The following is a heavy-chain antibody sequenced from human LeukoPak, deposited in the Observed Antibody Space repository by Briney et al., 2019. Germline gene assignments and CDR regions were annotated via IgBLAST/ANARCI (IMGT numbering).Heavy chain of an antibody. V-gene: IGHV4-31*03. J-gene: IGHJ5*02. CDR2: IYYSGST. CDR1: GGSISSGGYY. D-gene: IGHD3-22*01. Sequence: SQTLSLTCTVSGGSISSGGYYWSWIRQHPGKGLEWIGYIYYSGSTYYDPSLKSRVTISVDTSKNQFSLKLSSVTAADTAVYCCARDNPRSGYFWSHWFDPWGQGTLVTVSS. CDR3: ARDNPRSGYFWSHWFDP.